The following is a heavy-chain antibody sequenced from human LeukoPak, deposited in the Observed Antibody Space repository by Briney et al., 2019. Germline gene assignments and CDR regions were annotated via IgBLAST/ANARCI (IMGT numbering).Heavy chain of an antibody. CDR2: INWNGGST. J-gene: IGHJ6*03. D-gene: IGHD3-3*01. CDR1: GFSFDDYG. CDR3: ARGGISIFGVVIYMDV. V-gene: IGHV3-20*04. Sequence: PGGSLRLSCAASGFSFDDYGMSWVRQAPGKGLEWVSGINWNGGSTGYADSVEGRFTISRDNAKNSLFLQMNSLRVEDTALYYCARGGISIFGVVIYMDVWGKGTTVTVSS.